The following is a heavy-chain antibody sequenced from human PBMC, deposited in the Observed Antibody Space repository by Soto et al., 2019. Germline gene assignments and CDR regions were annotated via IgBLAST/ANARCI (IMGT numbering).Heavy chain of an antibody. Sequence: PSETLSLTCTFSGGSISSYYWSWMRQRPGKGLEWIGYIFYSGSSNYNPSLKSRVTMSVDTSKNQFSLKLSSVTAADTAVYFCARVFPSYCGGDCSYFDSWGQGTLVTVSS. CDR1: GGSISSYY. D-gene: IGHD2-21*02. J-gene: IGHJ4*02. CDR3: ARVFPSYCGGDCSYFDS. V-gene: IGHV4-59*01. CDR2: IFYSGSS.